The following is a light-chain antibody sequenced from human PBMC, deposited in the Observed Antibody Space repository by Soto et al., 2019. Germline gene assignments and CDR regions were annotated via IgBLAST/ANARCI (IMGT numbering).Light chain of an antibody. CDR3: QQYDNWPLFT. CDR1: ETVSSN. J-gene: IGKJ2*01. Sequence: EIVMTQSPATLSVSPGERATLSCRASETVSSNVAWYRQLPGQAPRLVVYGASTRAPGVPPRFVGSGSGTDFTLTITSLQSADFAVYFCQQYDNWPLFTFGQRTNLEIK. CDR2: GAS. V-gene: IGKV3-15*01.